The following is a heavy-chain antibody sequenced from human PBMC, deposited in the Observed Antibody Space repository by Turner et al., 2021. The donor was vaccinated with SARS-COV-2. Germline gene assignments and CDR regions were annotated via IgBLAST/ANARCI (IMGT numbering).Heavy chain of an antibody. CDR3: AKTHGAAAGTFDY. CDR1: VFTFRSYA. J-gene: IGHJ4*02. V-gene: IGHV3-23*01. Sequence: VKLLESGGGLVQPGGSLRLSCAASVFTFRSYAMSWVRQAQGKGLEWVSANSGSGGRKNYADTVKGSYTITRDNYKNTMYMQMNSMRAEDTAVYYCAKTHGAAAGTFDYWGQGTLVTVSS. D-gene: IGHD6-13*01. CDR2: NSGSGGRK.